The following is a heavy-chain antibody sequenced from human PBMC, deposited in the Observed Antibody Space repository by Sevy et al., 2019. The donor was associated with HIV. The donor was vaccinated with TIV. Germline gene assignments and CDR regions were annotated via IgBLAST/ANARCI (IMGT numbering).Heavy chain of an antibody. D-gene: IGHD2-8*01. CDR3: ARRGVYDYYYYMDV. CDR2: IKQDGSEK. V-gene: IGHV3-7*03. J-gene: IGHJ6*03. CDR1: GFTFSSYW. Sequence: GGSLRLSCAASGFTFSSYWMSWVRQAPGKGLEWVANIKQDGSEKYYVDSVNGRFTISRDNAKNSLYLQMNSLRAEDTAVYYCARRGVYDYYYYMDVWGKGTTVTVSS.